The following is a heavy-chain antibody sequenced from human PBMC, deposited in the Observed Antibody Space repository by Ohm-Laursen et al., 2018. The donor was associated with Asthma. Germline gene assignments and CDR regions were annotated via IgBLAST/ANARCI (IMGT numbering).Heavy chain of an antibody. J-gene: IGHJ6*02. D-gene: IGHD2-21*01. CDR2: ISAYNGNT. Sequence: SSVKVSCKASGGTFSSYAISWVRQAPGQGLEWMGWISAYNGNTNYAQKLQGRVTMTTDTSTSTAYMELRSLRSDDTAVYYCARDQRYCGGDCYRGIYYYYGMDVWGQGTTVTVSS. CDR1: GGTFSSYA. CDR3: ARDQRYCGGDCYRGIYYYYGMDV. V-gene: IGHV1-18*01.